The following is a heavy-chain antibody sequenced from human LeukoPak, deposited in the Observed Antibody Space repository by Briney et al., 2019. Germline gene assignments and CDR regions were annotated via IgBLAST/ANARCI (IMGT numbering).Heavy chain of an antibody. CDR3: AREASSGPLSGFDY. J-gene: IGHJ4*02. V-gene: IGHV3-21*01. CDR1: GFTFSSYS. D-gene: IGHD6-19*01. CDR2: ISSSSYI. Sequence: PGGSLRLSCAASGFTFSSYSMNWVRQAPGKGLEWVSSISSSSYIYYADSVKGRITISRDNAKNSLYLQMNSLRAEDTAVYYCAREASSGPLSGFDYWGQGTLVTVSS.